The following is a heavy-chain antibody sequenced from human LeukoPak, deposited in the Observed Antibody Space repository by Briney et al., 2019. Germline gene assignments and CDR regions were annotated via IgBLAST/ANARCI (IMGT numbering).Heavy chain of an antibody. CDR1: GFAFSSYA. Sequence: PGGSLRLSCAASGFAFSSYAMSWVRQAPGKGLEWVSSIISSGGVTYYADSVKGRFTISRDNSRNTVYLQMDSLRDEDSAIYYCAKNAGYSYGLYYFDYWGQGTLVTVSS. D-gene: IGHD5-18*01. CDR3: AKNAGYSYGLYYFDY. CDR2: IISSGGVT. J-gene: IGHJ4*02. V-gene: IGHV3-23*01.